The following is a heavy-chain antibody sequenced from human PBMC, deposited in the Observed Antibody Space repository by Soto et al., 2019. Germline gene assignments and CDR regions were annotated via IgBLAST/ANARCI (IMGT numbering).Heavy chain of an antibody. V-gene: IGHV1-2*02. Sequence: GAPVKVTWKAFGYTLTGHYMHWGRQAPGQGLEWVGWINPNSGGTNYAQKFQGRVTMTRDTSISTAYMELSRLRSDDTAVYYCARAALLRYFDWSPTSEVGYFDYWGQGTLVTVSS. J-gene: IGHJ4*02. D-gene: IGHD3-9*01. CDR2: INPNSGGT. CDR3: ARAALLRYFDWSPTSEVGYFDY. CDR1: GYTLTGHY.